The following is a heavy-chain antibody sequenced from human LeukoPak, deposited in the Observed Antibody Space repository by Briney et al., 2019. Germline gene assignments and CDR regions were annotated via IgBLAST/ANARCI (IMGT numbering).Heavy chain of an antibody. Sequence: SETLSLTCTVSDGSISSYYWSWIRQPAGKGLDWIGRIYTSGSTNYNPSLKSRVTMSVDTSKNQFSLKLSSVTAADTAVYYCARERGGYDYWGYFDYWGQGTLVTVSS. CDR1: DGSISSYY. D-gene: IGHD5-12*01. CDR2: IYTSGST. CDR3: ARERGGYDYWGYFDY. V-gene: IGHV4-4*07. J-gene: IGHJ4*02.